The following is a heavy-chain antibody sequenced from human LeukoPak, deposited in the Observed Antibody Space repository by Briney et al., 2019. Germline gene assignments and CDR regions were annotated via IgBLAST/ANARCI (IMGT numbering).Heavy chain of an antibody. V-gene: IGHV1-69*13. Sequence: ASVKVSCKASGGTFSSYAISWVRQAPGQGLEWMGGIIPILGTANYAQKFQGRVTITADESTSTAYMELSSLRSEDTAVYYCAGQAYSSGWYPGHWGQGTLVTVSS. CDR3: AGQAYSSGWYPGH. D-gene: IGHD6-19*01. J-gene: IGHJ4*02. CDR1: GGTFSSYA. CDR2: IIPILGTA.